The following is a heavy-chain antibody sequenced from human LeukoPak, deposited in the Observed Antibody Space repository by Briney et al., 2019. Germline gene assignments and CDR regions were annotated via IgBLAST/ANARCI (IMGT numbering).Heavy chain of an antibody. V-gene: IGHV4-59*01. D-gene: IGHD5-24*01. CDR1: GGSISSYY. Sequence: PPETLSLTCTVSGGSISSYYWSWIRQPPGKGLEWIGYIYYSGSTNYNPSLKSRVTISVDTSKNQFSLKLSSVTAADTAVYYCARETGDGYNLNFDYWGQGTLVTVSS. CDR3: ARETGDGYNLNFDY. CDR2: IYYSGST. J-gene: IGHJ4*02.